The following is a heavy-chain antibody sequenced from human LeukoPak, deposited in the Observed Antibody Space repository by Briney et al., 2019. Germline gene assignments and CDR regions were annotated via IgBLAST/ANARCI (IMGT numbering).Heavy chain of an antibody. J-gene: IGHJ4*02. CDR1: GYTFTSYG. D-gene: IGHD2-15*01. CDR3: ARAFHCSGGSCYPPDY. Sequence: ASVKVSCKASGYTFTSYGISWVRQAPGQGLEWMGLISAYNGNTNYSQKLQGRVTMTTDTSTSQAYMELRGLRSDDTAVYYCARAFHCSGGSCYPPDYWGQGTLVTVSS. CDR2: ISAYNGNT. V-gene: IGHV1-18*04.